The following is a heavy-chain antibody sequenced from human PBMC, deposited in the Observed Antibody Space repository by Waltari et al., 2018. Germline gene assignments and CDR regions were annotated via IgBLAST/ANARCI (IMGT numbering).Heavy chain of an antibody. D-gene: IGHD6-13*01. V-gene: IGHV4-30-4*08. CDR1: GGSISRGDYY. Sequence: QVQLQESGQGLVKPSQTLSLTCTVSGGSISRGDYYWTWIRQPPGKGLEWIGYISYSGSTSSNPSLKSRLTISIDTSRNQFSLKLSSVTAADTALYYCARADVGIAAAHIDYWGQGTLITVSP. CDR2: ISYSGST. CDR3: ARADVGIAAAHIDY. J-gene: IGHJ4*02.